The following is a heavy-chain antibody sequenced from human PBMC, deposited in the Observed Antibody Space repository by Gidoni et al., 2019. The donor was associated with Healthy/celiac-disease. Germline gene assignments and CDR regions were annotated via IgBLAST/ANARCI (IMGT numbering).Heavy chain of an antibody. CDR3: ARHRRYYYDSSGTWYFDL. CDR2: IYYSGST. Sequence: QLQLQESGPGLVTPSATLSLTCTVSGGSISSSRYYWGWIRQPPGKGLEWIGSIYYSGSTYYNPSLKSRVTISVDTSKNQFSLKLSSVTAADTAVYYGARHRRYYYDSSGTWYFDLWGRGTLVTVSS. CDR1: GGSISSSRYY. D-gene: IGHD3-22*01. V-gene: IGHV4-39*01. J-gene: IGHJ2*01.